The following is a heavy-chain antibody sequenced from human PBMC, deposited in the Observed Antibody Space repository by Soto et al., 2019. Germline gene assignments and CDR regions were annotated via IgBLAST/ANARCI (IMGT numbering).Heavy chain of an antibody. CDR2: ISSSSSYI. J-gene: IGHJ6*03. D-gene: IGHD5-12*01. CDR3: AREGSGYPVYYYYMDV. CDR1: GFTFSSYS. V-gene: IGHV3-21*01. Sequence: GGSLRLSCAASGFTFSSYSMNWVRQAPGKGLEWVSSISSSSSYIYYADSVKGRFTISRDNAKNSLYLQMNSLRAEDTAVYYCAREGSGYPVYYYYMDVWGKGTTVPVSS.